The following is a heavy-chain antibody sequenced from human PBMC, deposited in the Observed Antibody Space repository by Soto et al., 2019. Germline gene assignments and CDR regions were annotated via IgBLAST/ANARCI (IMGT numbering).Heavy chain of an antibody. CDR3: AWDTAMPRTSSYYYYGMDV. V-gene: IGHV5-10-1*01. CDR2: IDPSDSYT. CDR1: GYSFTSYW. D-gene: IGHD5-18*01. Sequence: PGETLKISCKGSGYSFTSYWISWVRQMPGKGLEWMGRIDPSDSYTNYSPSFQGHVTISADKSISTAYLQWSSLNASDTAMYYCAWDTAMPRTSSYYYYGMDVSGRGTTVTVSS. J-gene: IGHJ6*02.